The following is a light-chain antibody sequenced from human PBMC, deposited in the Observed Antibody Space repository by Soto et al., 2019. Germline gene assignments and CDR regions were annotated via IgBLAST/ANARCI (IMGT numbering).Light chain of an antibody. CDR1: QGISNY. Sequence: DIQMTQSPSSLSASVGDRVTITCRASQGISNYLAWYQQKPGKVPKLLIYAASTLQSGVPSRFSGSGSGTDFTLTISSLQSEDFAVYYCQQYNNWPPVTFGQGTKVDIK. CDR3: QQYNNWPPVT. J-gene: IGKJ1*01. V-gene: IGKV1-27*01. CDR2: AAS.